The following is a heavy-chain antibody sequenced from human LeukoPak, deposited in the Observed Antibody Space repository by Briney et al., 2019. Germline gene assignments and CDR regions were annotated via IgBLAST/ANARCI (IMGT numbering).Heavy chain of an antibody. CDR3: AKDEYGDRPFDY. CDR2: ISGSGGST. J-gene: IGHJ4*02. CDR1: GFTFSSYW. V-gene: IGHV3-23*01. D-gene: IGHD4-17*01. Sequence: GGSLRLSCAASGFTFSSYWMHWVRQAPGKGLEWVSAISGSGGSTYYADSVKGRFTISRDNSKNTLYLQMNSLRAEDTAVYYCAKDEYGDRPFDYWGQGTLVTVSS.